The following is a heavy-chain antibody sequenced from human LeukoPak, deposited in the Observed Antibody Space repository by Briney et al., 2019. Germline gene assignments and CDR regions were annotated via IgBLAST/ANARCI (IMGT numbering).Heavy chain of an antibody. CDR3: ARLLEGVAGTWGY. CDR2: IYPGDSDT. V-gene: IGHV5-51*01. CDR1: GYSFTTYW. J-gene: IGHJ4*02. Sequence: GESLKISCKGSGYSFTTYWIAWVRQMPGEGLEWMGMIYPGDSDTRYSPSFQGQVTISVDKSISTAYLQWSSLKASDTAMYYCARLLEGVAGTWGYWGQGTLVTVS. D-gene: IGHD6-19*01.